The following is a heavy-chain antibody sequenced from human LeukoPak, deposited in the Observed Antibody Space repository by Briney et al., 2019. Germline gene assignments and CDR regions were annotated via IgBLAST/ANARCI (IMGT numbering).Heavy chain of an antibody. D-gene: IGHD5-18*01. Sequence: GGSLRLSCAASGLAFSDYWMSWLRQAPGKGLEWVANIKPDGGHQNYADSVKGRFTISRDNSKNTLYLQMNSLRAEDTAVYYCARDINGYSYGYNYWGQGTLVTVSS. CDR2: IKPDGGHQ. V-gene: IGHV3-7*01. CDR3: ARDINGYSYGYNY. J-gene: IGHJ4*02. CDR1: GLAFSDYW.